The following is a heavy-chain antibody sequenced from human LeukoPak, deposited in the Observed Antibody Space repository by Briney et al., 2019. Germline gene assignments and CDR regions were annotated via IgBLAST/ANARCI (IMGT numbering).Heavy chain of an antibody. CDR2: IYTSGST. Sequence: SETLSLTCTVSGGSISSYYWSWIRQPAGKGLEWIGRIYTSGSTNYNPSLKSRVTMSVDTSKNQFSLKLSSVTAADTAVYYCAKQRYCSGGSCYYNWFDPWGQGTLVTVSS. D-gene: IGHD2-15*01. V-gene: IGHV4-4*07. CDR1: GGSISSYY. CDR3: AKQRYCSGGSCYYNWFDP. J-gene: IGHJ5*02.